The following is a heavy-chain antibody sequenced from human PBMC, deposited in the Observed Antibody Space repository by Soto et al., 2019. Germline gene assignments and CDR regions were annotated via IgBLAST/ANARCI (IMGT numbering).Heavy chain of an antibody. CDR1: GGSISSYY. Sequence: SETLSLTCTVSGGSISSYYWSWIRQPPGKGQEWIGYIYYSGSTNNNPSLKSRVTRSVDTSKNQFSLKLSSVTAADTPVYYCARQFLGAGAGNQGGNFDYWGQGTLVTVSS. CDR3: ARQFLGAGAGNQGGNFDY. CDR2: IYYSGST. J-gene: IGHJ4*02. V-gene: IGHV4-59*08. D-gene: IGHD6-19*01.